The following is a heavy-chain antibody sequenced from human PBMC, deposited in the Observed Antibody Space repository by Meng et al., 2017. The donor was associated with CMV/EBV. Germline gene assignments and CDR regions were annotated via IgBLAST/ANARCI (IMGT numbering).Heavy chain of an antibody. Sequence: GALKISGAASGFTFSSYSMNWVRQAPGKGLEWVSSISSSSSYIYYADSVKGRFTISRDNAKNSLYLQMNSLRAEDTAVYYCARGSSSSYYYYGMDVWGQGTTVTVSS. CDR2: ISSSSSYI. J-gene: IGHJ6*02. CDR3: ARGSSSSYYYYGMDV. D-gene: IGHD6-6*01. V-gene: IGHV3-21*01. CDR1: GFTFSSYS.